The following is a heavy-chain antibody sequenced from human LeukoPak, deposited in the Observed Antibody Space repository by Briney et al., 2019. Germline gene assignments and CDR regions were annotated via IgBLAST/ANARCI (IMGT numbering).Heavy chain of an antibody. CDR1: GGSISSSSYY. V-gene: IGHV4-39*01. J-gene: IGHJ3*02. D-gene: IGHD6-13*01. CDR2: IYYSGST. CDR3: ARLDIAAAGTLYDAFDI. Sequence: SETLSLTCTVSGGSISSSSYYWGWIRQPPGKGLEWIGSIYYSGSTYYNPSLKSRVTISVDTSKNQFSLKLSSVTAADTAVYYCARLDIAAAGTLYDAFDIWGQGTMVTVSS.